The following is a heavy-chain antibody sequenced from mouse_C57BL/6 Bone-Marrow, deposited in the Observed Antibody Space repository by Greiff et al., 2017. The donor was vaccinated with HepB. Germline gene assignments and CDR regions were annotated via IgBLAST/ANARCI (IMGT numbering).Heavy chain of an antibody. CDR2: INPNNGGT. Sequence: EVQLQQSGPELVKPGASVKISCKASGYTFTDYYMHWVKQSHGKSLEWIGDINPNNGGTSYNQKFKGKATLTVDKSSSTAYMELRSLTSEDSAVYYCARHGSSAWFAYWGQGTLVTVSA. CDR3: ARHGSSAWFAY. J-gene: IGHJ3*01. CDR1: GYTFTDYY. V-gene: IGHV1-26*01. D-gene: IGHD1-1*01.